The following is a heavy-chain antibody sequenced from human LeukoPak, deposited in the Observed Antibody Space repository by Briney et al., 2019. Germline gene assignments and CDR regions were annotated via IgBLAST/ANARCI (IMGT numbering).Heavy chain of an antibody. Sequence: ASVKVSCKASGYTFTSYGINWVRQAPGPGLEWMGWISAYNGNTNYAQKLQGRVTMTTDTSTSTAYMELRSLRSDGTAVYYCARGHYVQPYDASDIWGQGTMVTVSS. CDR2: ISAYNGNT. CDR1: GYTFTSYG. CDR3: ARGHYVQPYDASDI. J-gene: IGHJ3*02. D-gene: IGHD3-10*02. V-gene: IGHV1-18*01.